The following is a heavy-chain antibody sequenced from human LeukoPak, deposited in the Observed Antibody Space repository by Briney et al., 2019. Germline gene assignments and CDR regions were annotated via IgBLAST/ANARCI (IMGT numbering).Heavy chain of an antibody. V-gene: IGHV3-23*01. CDR2: ISGSGDTT. Sequence: PGGSLRLSCAASGFTFSSYSMSWVRQAPGKGLEWVSLISGSGDTTNYADSVKGRFTISRDNSKNTLYLQMNSLRAEDTAVYYCAKDESSGYYYFDHWGQGTLVTVSS. CDR3: AKDESSGYYYFDH. CDR1: GFTFSSYS. J-gene: IGHJ4*02. D-gene: IGHD3-22*01.